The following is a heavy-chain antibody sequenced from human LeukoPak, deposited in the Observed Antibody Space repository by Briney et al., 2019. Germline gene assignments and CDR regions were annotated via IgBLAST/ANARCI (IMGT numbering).Heavy chain of an antibody. Sequence: QTGGSLRLSCAASGFTFSSYWMSWVRQAPGKGLEWVANIKQDGSEKYYVDSVKGRFTISRDNAKNSLYLQMNSLRAEDTAVYYCASLEYDSSGHRGGDYWGQGTLVTVSS. CDR1: GFTFSSYW. CDR2: IKQDGSEK. J-gene: IGHJ4*02. D-gene: IGHD3-22*01. CDR3: ASLEYDSSGHRGGDY. V-gene: IGHV3-7*01.